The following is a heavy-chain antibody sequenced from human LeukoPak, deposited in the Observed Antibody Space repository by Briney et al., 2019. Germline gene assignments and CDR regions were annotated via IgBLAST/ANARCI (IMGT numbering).Heavy chain of an antibody. CDR1: GFTFSSYA. CDR3: ARGPYSSSWSDY. Sequence: GGSLRLSCAASGFTFSSYAMSWVRQAPGKGLEWVSAISGSGGSTYYADSVKGRFTISRDNAKNSLYLQMNSLRAEDTAVYYCARGPYSSSWSDYWGQGTLVTVSS. CDR2: ISGSGGST. V-gene: IGHV3-23*01. J-gene: IGHJ4*02. D-gene: IGHD6-13*01.